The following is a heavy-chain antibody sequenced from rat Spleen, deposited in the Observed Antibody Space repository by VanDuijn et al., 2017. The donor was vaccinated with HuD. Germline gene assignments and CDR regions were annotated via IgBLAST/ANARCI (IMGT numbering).Heavy chain of an antibody. CDR1: GFTFNNYW. V-gene: IGHV5-31*01. J-gene: IGHJ3*01. CDR2: ISNTGGST. D-gene: IGHD5-1*01. CDR3: ASRTGNWFAY. Sequence: EVQLVESGGGLIQPGRSLKLSCVASGFTFNNYWMTWIRQAPGKGLEWVASISNTGGSTSYPDSVKGRFTISRDTAKNTLYLQMDSLRSEDTATYYCASRTGNWFAYWGQGTLVTVSS.